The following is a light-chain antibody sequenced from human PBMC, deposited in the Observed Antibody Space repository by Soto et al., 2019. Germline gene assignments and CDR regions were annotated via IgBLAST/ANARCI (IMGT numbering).Light chain of an antibody. Sequence: QSVLTQPPSTSGTPGQRVTISCSGSGSNIGSNAVNWYQQVPGMAPKLLIDSNNQRPSRVPDRFSGSKSGTSASLAISGLQSEDEADYYCAAWDDSLNGRWVFGGGTNLTVL. CDR1: GSNIGSNA. CDR3: AAWDDSLNGRWV. J-gene: IGLJ3*02. CDR2: SNN. V-gene: IGLV1-44*01.